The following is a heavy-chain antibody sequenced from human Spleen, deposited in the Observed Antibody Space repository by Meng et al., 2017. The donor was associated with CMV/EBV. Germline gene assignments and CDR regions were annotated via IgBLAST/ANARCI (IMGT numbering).Heavy chain of an antibody. CDR3: AKATNADYYYDSSGSYDH. CDR1: GFTFSRYA. Sequence: GESLKISCAASGFTFSRYAMGWVRQAPGKGLEWVSVISAGGVSTYYADSVKGRFIISRDNSKNTLYLQMNSLRAEDAAMYYCAKATNADYYYDSSGSYDHWGQGTLVTVSS. CDR2: ISAGGVST. J-gene: IGHJ4*02. D-gene: IGHD3-22*01. V-gene: IGHV3-23*01.